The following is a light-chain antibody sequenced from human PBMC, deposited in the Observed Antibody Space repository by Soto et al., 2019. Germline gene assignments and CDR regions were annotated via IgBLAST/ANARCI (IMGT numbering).Light chain of an antibody. CDR2: ATS. CDR1: QDISTW. CDR3: HQYDRYPRT. Sequence: DIQMTQSPSSLSASVGDRVTITCRASQDISTWLAWYQQKPGKAPESLIYATSTLHSGVPSRFSGSGSGTDFTLTIFSLQPEDVATYYCHQYDRYPRTFGGGTKVEIK. V-gene: IGKV1D-16*01. J-gene: IGKJ4*01.